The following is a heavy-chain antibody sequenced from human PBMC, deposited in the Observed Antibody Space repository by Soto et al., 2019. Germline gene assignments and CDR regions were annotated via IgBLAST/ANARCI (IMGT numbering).Heavy chain of an antibody. CDR3: ARGKGEIGRVGWFDP. V-gene: IGHV3-33*01. CDR2: IWFDGNNK. J-gene: IGHJ5*02. CDR1: GFTFSTYG. Sequence: QVQLVESGGGVVQPGRSLRLSCAASGFTFSTYGMHWVRQVPGKGLEWVALIWFDGNNKYYEDSVKGRFTISRDNSKNTLYLQMNRLRVEDTAVYYCARGKGEIGRVGWFDPWGQGTLVTVSS. D-gene: IGHD3-22*01.